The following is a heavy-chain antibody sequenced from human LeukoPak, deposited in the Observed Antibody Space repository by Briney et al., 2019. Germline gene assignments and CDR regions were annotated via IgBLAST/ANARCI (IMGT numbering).Heavy chain of an antibody. J-gene: IGHJ4*02. V-gene: IGHV3-64*01. D-gene: IGHD6-19*01. CDR3: ARLGFSSGRVNFDY. CDR1: GFTFSSYA. CDR2: ISSNGGST. Sequence: GGSLRLSCAASGFTFSSYAMQWVRQAPGKGLEYVSAISSNGGSTYYANSVKGRFTISRDNAKNSLYLQMNSLRAEDTAVYYCARLGFSSGRVNFDYWGQGTLVTVSS.